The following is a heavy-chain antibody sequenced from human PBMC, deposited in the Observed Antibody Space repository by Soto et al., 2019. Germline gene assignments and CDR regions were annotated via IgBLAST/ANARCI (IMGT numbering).Heavy chain of an antibody. V-gene: IGHV4-59*01. CDR1: GGSIKRSD. D-gene: IGHD6-13*01. Sequence: SETVSLTCSVSGGSIKRSDWSWIRQPPGKGLEWIGYIDYSGSTNYNPSLKRRLTISVDTSQNQFSLKLKSVTAADTAVYYCASLRCSSRWYCNYMDVWGKGTTVTVPS. CDR3: ASLRCSSRWYCNYMDV. CDR2: IDYSGST. J-gene: IGHJ6*03.